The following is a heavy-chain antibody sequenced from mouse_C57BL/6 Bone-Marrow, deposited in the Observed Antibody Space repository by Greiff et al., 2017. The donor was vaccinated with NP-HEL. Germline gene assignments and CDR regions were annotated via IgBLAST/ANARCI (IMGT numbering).Heavy chain of an antibody. CDR2: ISDGGSYT. CDR3: ARDPRPVYLSMDY. Sequence: EVQGVESGGGLVKPGGSLKLSCAASGFTFSSYAMSWVRQTPEKRLEWVATISDGGSYTYYPDNVKGRFTISRDNAKNNLYLQMSHLKSEDTAMYYCARDPRPVYLSMDYWGQGTSVTVSS. V-gene: IGHV5-4*01. CDR1: GFTFSSYA. J-gene: IGHJ4*01. D-gene: IGHD5-5*01.